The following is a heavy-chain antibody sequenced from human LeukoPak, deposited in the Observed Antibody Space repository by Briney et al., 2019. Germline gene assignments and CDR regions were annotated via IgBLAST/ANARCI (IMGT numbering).Heavy chain of an antibody. V-gene: IGHV4-4*07. CDR3: ARIYCSSTSCYPSDAFDI. CDR1: GGSISSYY. CDR2: IYTSGST. Sequence: SETLSLTCTVSGGSISSYYWSWIRQPAGKGLEWIGRIYTSGSTNYNPSLKSRVTMSVDTSKNQFSLKLSSVTAADTAVYYCARIYCSSTSCYPSDAFDIWGQGTMVTVSS. J-gene: IGHJ3*02. D-gene: IGHD2-2*01.